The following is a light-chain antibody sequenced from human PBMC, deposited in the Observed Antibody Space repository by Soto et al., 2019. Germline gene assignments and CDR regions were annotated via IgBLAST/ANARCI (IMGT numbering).Light chain of an antibody. CDR2: GAS. J-gene: IGKJ4*01. CDR1: QSVSIN. CDR3: QQYNNWPPLT. Sequence: EIVMTQSPDTLSVSPGERATLSCRASQSVSINLAWYQQKPGQAPRLLIYGASTRATGIPARFSGSGSGTEFTLTISSLQSEDFAVYYCQQYNNWPPLTFGGGTKADIK. V-gene: IGKV3-15*01.